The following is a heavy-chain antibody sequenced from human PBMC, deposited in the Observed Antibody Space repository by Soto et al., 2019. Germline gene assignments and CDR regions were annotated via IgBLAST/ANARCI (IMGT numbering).Heavy chain of an antibody. D-gene: IGHD5-12*01. V-gene: IGHV5-51*01. CDR3: ARNLRLVDC. Sequence: PGESLKISCKGSGFTFTNYWIAWVRQMPGKGLEWMGIIYPGDSDTSYSPSFQGQVTISADKSKNSLYLQMNSLRAEDTAVYYCARNLRLVDCWGRGTLVTVTS. CDR2: IYPGDSDT. J-gene: IGHJ4*02. CDR1: GFTFTNYW.